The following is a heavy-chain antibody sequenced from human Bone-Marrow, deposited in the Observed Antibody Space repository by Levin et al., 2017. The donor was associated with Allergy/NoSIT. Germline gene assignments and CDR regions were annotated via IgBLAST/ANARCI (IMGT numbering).Heavy chain of an antibody. CDR1: GFTFHEHA. CDR2: FMWDSSKI. D-gene: IGHD3-10*01. V-gene: IGHV3-9*01. CDR3: GKDQSPGGMDV. J-gene: IGHJ6*02. Sequence: TGGSLRLSCVGSGFTFHEHAMHWVRQTPGKGLEWVAGFMWDSSKIDYADSVKGRFTISRDNAKNSLYLQMNSLRVEDTALYYCGKDQSPGGMDVWGQGTTVTVSS.